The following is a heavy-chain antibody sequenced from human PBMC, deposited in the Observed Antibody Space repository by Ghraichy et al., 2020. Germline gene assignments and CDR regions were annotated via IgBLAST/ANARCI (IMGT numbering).Heavy chain of an antibody. J-gene: IGHJ3*02. Sequence: SETLSLTCTVSGGSISNYYWSWIRQPPGKGLEWIGYIFYNGSTNYNPSLKSRVTISVDTSKNQFSLKLSSVTAADTAVYYCARDTPSARITDHDALDIWGQGTMVTVSS. CDR1: GGSISNYY. CDR3: ARDTPSARITDHDALDI. D-gene: IGHD3-3*01. V-gene: IGHV4-59*01. CDR2: IFYNGST.